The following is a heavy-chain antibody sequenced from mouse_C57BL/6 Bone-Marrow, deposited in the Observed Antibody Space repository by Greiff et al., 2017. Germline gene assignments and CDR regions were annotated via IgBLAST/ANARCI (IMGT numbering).Heavy chain of an antibody. CDR1: GFYIKDDY. Sequence: VQLQQSGAELVRPGASVKLSCTASGFYIKDDYMHWVKQRPEQSLEWIGWIDPENGDTVYASKFQGKATITADTSSNTAYLQLSSLTSEDTAVYYGTTYRGLLPVRVLDVWGTGTTVTVSS. V-gene: IGHV14-4*01. CDR3: TTYRGLLPVRVLDV. CDR2: IDPENGDT. D-gene: IGHD2-3*01. J-gene: IGHJ1*03.